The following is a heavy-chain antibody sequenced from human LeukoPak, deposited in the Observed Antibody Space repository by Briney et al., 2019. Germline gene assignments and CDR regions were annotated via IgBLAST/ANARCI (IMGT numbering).Heavy chain of an antibody. CDR3: ARGRVEGYDFWSGYSHRGYYYMDV. Sequence: PSETLSLTCTVSGGSFSGYYWSWIRQPPGKGLEWIGEINHSGSTNYNPSLKSRVTISVDTSKNQFSLKLSSVTAADTAVYYCARGRVEGYDFWSGYSHRGYYYMDVWGKGTTVTVSS. CDR1: GGSFSGYY. J-gene: IGHJ6*03. D-gene: IGHD3-3*01. CDR2: INHSGST. V-gene: IGHV4-34*01.